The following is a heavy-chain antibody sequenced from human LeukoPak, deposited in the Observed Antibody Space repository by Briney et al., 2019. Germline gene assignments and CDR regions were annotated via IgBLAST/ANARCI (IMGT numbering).Heavy chain of an antibody. Sequence: GESLKISCKGSGYTFPNYWIGWVRQMPGKGLEWMGIIYPGDSDTRYRPSFQGQVTISADKSVSTAYLQWSSLKASDTATYYCARLHSFSNLDYWGQGTLVTVSS. CDR3: ARLHSFSNLDY. J-gene: IGHJ4*02. CDR2: IYPGDSDT. V-gene: IGHV5-51*01. CDR1: GYTFPNYW. D-gene: IGHD5-18*01.